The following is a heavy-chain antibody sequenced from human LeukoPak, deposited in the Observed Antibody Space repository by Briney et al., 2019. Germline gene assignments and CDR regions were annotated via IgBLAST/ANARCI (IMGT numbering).Heavy chain of an antibody. CDR3: ARRLRYYDFWSGYFDY. Sequence: AASVNVSCKASGYTLTSYGISWVRQAPGQGLEWMGWISAYNGNTNYAQKPQGRVTITTDTSTSTDYMVLRSLRSDDTAVYYCARRLRYYDFWSGYFDYWGQGTLVTVSS. CDR2: ISAYNGNT. J-gene: IGHJ4*02. D-gene: IGHD3-3*01. V-gene: IGHV1-18*01. CDR1: GYTLTSYG.